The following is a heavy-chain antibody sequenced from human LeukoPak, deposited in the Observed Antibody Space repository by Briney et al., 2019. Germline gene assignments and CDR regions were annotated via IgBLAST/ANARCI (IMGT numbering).Heavy chain of an antibody. J-gene: IGHJ5*02. CDR1: GYTFTSYG. V-gene: IGHV1-18*01. D-gene: IGHD1-26*01. CDR3: ARIVGATSGVNWFDP. CDR2: ISAYNGNT. Sequence: ASVKVSCQASGYTFTSYGISWVRQAPGQGLEWMGWISAYNGNTNYAQKLQGRVTMTTDTSTSTAYMELRSLRSDDTAVYYCARIVGATSGVNWFDPWGQGTLVTVSS.